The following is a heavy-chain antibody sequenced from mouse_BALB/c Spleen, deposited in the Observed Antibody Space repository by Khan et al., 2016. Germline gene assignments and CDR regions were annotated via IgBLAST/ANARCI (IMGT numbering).Heavy chain of an antibody. CDR1: GYTFTNYG. D-gene: IGHD1-1*01. Sequence: QIQLVQSGPELKKPGETVKISCKASGYTFTNYGMIWVKQAPGKGLKWMGWINTNTGEPTYAEEFKGHFVFSLETSASTAYLHINNLKNEDTATYFCAEDYYGSNWFAYWGQGTLVTVSA. CDR2: INTNTGEP. J-gene: IGHJ3*01. V-gene: IGHV9-3*02. CDR3: AEDYYGSNWFAY.